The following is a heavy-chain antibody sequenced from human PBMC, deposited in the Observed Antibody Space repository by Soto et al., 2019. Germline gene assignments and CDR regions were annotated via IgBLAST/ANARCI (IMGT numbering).Heavy chain of an antibody. J-gene: IGHJ6*02. CDR1: GFTFSTYW. D-gene: IGHD4-17*01. V-gene: IGHV3-74*01. CDR3: ARCGMTTADYYYFGMDV. Sequence: GGSLRLSCAATGFTFSTYWVHWVRQAPGKGLVWVSRINSDGSTTNYADSVKGRFTISRDNAKNTLYLQMNSLRAEDTAVYYCARCGMTTADYYYFGMDVWGQGTTVTVSS. CDR2: INSDGSTT.